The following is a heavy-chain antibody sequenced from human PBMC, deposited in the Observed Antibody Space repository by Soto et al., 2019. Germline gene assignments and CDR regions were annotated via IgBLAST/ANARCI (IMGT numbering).Heavy chain of an antibody. CDR1: GNTYTNYD. D-gene: IGHD4-17*01. V-gene: IGHV1-8*01. J-gene: IGHJ5*02. CDR2: MNPNSGDT. Sequence: GASVKGSCKASGNTYTNYDINWVRQATGQGLEYLGWMNPNSGDTAYVQKFQGRVTMTWDTSITTAYMELRSLRSEDTAVYFCARGVKYGAYSRWFDPWGQGTLVTVSS. CDR3: ARGVKYGAYSRWFDP.